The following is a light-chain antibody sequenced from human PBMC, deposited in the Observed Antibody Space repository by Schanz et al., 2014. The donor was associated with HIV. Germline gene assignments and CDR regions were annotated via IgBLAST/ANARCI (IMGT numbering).Light chain of an antibody. CDR3: QQSYSTPVT. CDR2: AAS. J-gene: IGKJ3*01. V-gene: IGKV1-17*01. CDR1: QGIGND. Sequence: DIQMTQSPSSLSASVGDRVTITCRASQGIGNDLGWYQQRPGKATKRLIYAASTLQSGVPSRFVGGGSGTEFTLTISGLPPEDFATYYCQQSYSTPVTFGPGTKVDSK.